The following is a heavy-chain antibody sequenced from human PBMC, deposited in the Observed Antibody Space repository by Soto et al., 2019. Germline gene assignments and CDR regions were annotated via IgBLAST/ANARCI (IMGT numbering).Heavy chain of an antibody. J-gene: IGHJ5*02. CDR1: GFSVSSSH. Sequence: EVQLVDSGGGLIQPGGSLRLSCAASGFSVSSSHMIWVRQAPGKGLEWVSVIYSGGTTYYAVSVQGRFTISRDKSTTTXYFXMGSLRPEGTAVYHCAKLAPYGSESYSFRYNWIDRWGQGTLVTVSS. V-gene: IGHV3-53*01. CDR3: AKLAPYGSESYSFRYNWIDR. CDR2: IYSGGTT. D-gene: IGHD3-10*01.